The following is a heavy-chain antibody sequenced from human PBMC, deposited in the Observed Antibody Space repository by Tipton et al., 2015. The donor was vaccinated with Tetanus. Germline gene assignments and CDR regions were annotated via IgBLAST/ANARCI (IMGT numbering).Heavy chain of an antibody. V-gene: IGHV1-2*02. J-gene: IGHJ6*02. Sequence: QVQLVQSGAEMKKPGASVKVSCKAPGYTFTGYYIYWVRQAPGQGLEWMGWIDPNSGGTVYAQKFQGRVTMTRDTSISTVYMELSRLRSDDTAVYYCARDRGDYIYYGMDVWGPGTTVTVSS. CDR3: ARDRGDYIYYGMDV. CDR1: GYTFTGYY. CDR2: IDPNSGGT. D-gene: IGHD3-22*01.